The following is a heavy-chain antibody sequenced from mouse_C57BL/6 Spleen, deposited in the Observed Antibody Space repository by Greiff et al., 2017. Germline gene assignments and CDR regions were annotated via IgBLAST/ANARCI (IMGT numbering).Heavy chain of an antibody. CDR1: GYTFTSSW. Sequence: VQLQQPGAELVMPGASVKLSCKASGYTFTSSWMHWVKQRPGQGLEWIGEIDPSDSYTNYNQKFKGKSTLTVDKSSSTAYMQLSRLTSEDSAVYYCARLGNYADYWGQGTTLTVSS. V-gene: IGHV1-69*01. CDR2: IDPSDSYT. CDR3: ARLGNYADY. D-gene: IGHD2-1*01. J-gene: IGHJ2*01.